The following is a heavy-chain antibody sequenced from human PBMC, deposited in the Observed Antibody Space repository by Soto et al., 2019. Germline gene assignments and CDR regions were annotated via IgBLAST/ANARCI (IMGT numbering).Heavy chain of an antibody. CDR2: IYSGGST. D-gene: IGHD4-4*01. CDR3: ARGGDDYSNSPAYMDV. V-gene: IGHV3-66*01. J-gene: IGHJ6*03. Sequence: TGGSLRLSCAASGFTVSSNYMGWVSQAPGKGLEWVSVIYSGGSTYYADSVKGRFTISRDNSKNTLYLQMNSLRAEDTAVYYCARGGDDYSNSPAYMDVWGKGTTVTVSS. CDR1: GFTVSSNY.